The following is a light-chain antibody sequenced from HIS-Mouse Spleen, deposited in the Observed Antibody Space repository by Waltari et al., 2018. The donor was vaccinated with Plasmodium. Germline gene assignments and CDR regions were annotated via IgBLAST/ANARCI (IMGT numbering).Light chain of an antibody. CDR1: SSDVGGYNY. J-gene: IGLJ1*01. CDR2: DVS. V-gene: IGLV2-11*01. CDR3: CSYAGSYTYV. Sequence: QSALTQPRSVSGSPGQSVTISCTGTSSDVGGYNYVSWYQQHPSQAPKLMIYDVSKRPSGVPDRFSGSKSGNTASLTISGLQAEDEADYYCCSYAGSYTYVFGTGTKVTVL.